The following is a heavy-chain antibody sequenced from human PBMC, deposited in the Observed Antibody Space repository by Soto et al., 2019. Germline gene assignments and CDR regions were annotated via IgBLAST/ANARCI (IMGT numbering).Heavy chain of an antibody. CDR3: ARITFGGVIASDY. D-gene: IGHD3-16*02. Sequence: ASVKVSCEACGGRFSSYTISWVRQAPGQGLEWMGRIIPILRIANYAQKFQGRVTITADKSTSTAYMELSSLRSEDTAVYYCARITFGGVIASDYWGQGTLVTVSS. CDR2: IIPILRIA. V-gene: IGHV1-69*02. CDR1: GGRFSSYT. J-gene: IGHJ4*02.